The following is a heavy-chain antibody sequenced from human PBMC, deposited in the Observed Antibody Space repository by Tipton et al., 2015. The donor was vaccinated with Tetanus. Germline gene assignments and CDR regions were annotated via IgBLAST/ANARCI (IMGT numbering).Heavy chain of an antibody. CDR3: ARWIAVTGTDFDV. CDR2: VFHSGTT. Sequence: TLSLTCTVSGVSISSNSYYWGWIRQPPGKGLEWIGTVFHSGTTYYNPSLKSRVTISVDTSKNQFSLKLTSVTAADTAVYYCARWIAVTGTDFDVWGQGTLVTVSS. D-gene: IGHD6-19*01. CDR1: GVSISSNSYY. J-gene: IGHJ4*02. V-gene: IGHV4-39*01.